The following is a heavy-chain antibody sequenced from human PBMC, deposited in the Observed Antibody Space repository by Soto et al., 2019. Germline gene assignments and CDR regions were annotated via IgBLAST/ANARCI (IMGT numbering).Heavy chain of an antibody. V-gene: IGHV4-39*01. CDR1: GGSISSSSYY. D-gene: IGHD7-27*01. Sequence: QLQLQESGPGLVKPSETLSLTCTVSGGSISSSSYYWGWIRQPPGKGLEWIGSIYYSGGTYYNPSLKSRVTISVDTSKNQCSLKLSSVTAADTAVYYCARHPSPNWGFPGRWGQGTLVTVSS. J-gene: IGHJ4*02. CDR3: ARHPSPNWGFPGR. CDR2: IYYSGGT.